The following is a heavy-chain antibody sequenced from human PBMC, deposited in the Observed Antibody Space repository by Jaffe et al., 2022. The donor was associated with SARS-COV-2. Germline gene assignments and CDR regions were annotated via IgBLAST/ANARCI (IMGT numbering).Heavy chain of an antibody. V-gene: IGHV3-23*01. D-gene: IGHD2-21*01. J-gene: IGHJ1*01. CDR3: AKPSEISWSSIPWTYFQH. CDR2: ISGSGDSI. Sequence: EVQLLESGGGLVQPGGSLRLSCAASGFTFNSYAMSWVRQAPGKGLEWVSAISGSGDSIYYADSVKGRFTISRDNSKNTLHLQMNSLRAEDTAVYYCAKPSEISWSSIPWTYFQHWGQGTLVTVSS. CDR1: GFTFNSYA.